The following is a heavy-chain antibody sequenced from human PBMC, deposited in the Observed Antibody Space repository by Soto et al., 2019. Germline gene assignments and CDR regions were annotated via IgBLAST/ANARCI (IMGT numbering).Heavy chain of an antibody. D-gene: IGHD6-13*01. Sequence: EVQLVESGGGLVQPGGSLRLSCAASGFTFSSYSMNWVSQAPGKGLEWVSYISSSSSTIYYADSVKGRFTISRDNAKNSLYLQMNSLRAVDTALYYCAREGSSSWLNWFDPWGQGTLVTVSS. CDR3: AREGSSSWLNWFDP. CDR1: GFTFSSYS. J-gene: IGHJ5*02. V-gene: IGHV3-48*01. CDR2: ISSSSSTI.